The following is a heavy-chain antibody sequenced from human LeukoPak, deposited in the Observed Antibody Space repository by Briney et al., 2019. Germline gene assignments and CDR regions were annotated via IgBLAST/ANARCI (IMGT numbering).Heavy chain of an antibody. CDR2: ISSSSSYI. CDR1: GFTFSSYS. CDR3: ARESGDDAFNI. D-gene: IGHD3-10*01. Sequence: GGSLRLSCAASGFTFSSYSMNWVRQAPGKGLEWVSSISSSSSYIYYADSVKGRFTISRDNAKNSLYLQMNSLRAEDTAVYYCARESGDDAFNIWGQGTMVTVSS. J-gene: IGHJ3*02. V-gene: IGHV3-21*01.